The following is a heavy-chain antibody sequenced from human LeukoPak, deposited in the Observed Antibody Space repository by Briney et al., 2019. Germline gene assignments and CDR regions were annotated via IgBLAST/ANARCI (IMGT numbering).Heavy chain of an antibody. D-gene: IGHD4-17*01. CDR1: GGSISGYY. J-gene: IGHJ4*02. CDR3: ARSHYGDYYYFDY. V-gene: IGHV4-59*08. Sequence: PSETLSLTCTVSGGSISGYYWSWIRQPPAKGLEWIEFIYYSGSTNYNPSLKSQITISVDTSKNQFSLKLSSVTAADTAVYYCARSHYGDYYYFDYWGQGTLVTVSS. CDR2: IYYSGST.